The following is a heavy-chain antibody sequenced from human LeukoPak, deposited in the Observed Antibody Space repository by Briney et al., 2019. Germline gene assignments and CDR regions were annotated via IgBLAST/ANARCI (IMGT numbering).Heavy chain of an antibody. V-gene: IGHV4-31*03. CDR1: GGSISSGGYY. J-gene: IGHJ3*01. D-gene: IGHD3-22*01. CDR2: VYYSGDT. Sequence: SETLSLTCTVSGGSISSGGYYWTWIRQHPGKGLEWVGNVYYSGDTQYNPSLKRRVIMSMDTSKKQFSLHLNSVTAADTAVYYCARDGRGYPGRHAFDVWGQGTLVIVSS. CDR3: ARDGRGYPGRHAFDV.